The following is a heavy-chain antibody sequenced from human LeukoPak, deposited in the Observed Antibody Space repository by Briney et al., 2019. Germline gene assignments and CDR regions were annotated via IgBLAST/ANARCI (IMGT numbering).Heavy chain of an antibody. D-gene: IGHD3-22*01. CDR3: ARGYRYYDSSGYPDFDY. V-gene: IGHV1-8*01. CDR2: MNPNSGNT. CDR1: GYTFTSYD. Sequence: ASVKVSCKASGYTFTSYDINWVRQATGQGLEWMGWMNPNSGNTGYAQKFQGRVTLTRNTSISTAYMELSSLRSEDTAVYYCARGYRYYDSSGYPDFDYWGQGTLVTVSS. J-gene: IGHJ4*02.